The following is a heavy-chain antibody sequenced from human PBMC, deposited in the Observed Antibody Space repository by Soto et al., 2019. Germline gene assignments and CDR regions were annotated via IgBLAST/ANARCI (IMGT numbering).Heavy chain of an antibody. J-gene: IGHJ4*02. CDR3: ARKEYGDYVFLDY. D-gene: IGHD4-17*01. CDR2: IYYTGST. CDR1: GVSISNDVCC. V-gene: IGHV4-31*02. Sequence: SETLSLTCTVSGVSISNDVCCWTWIRQYPGKGLEWVGYIYYTGSTYYNPSLTSRVMMSVDTSKNQFSLKLSSVTAADTAVYYCARKEYGDYVFLDYWVQGTLVT.